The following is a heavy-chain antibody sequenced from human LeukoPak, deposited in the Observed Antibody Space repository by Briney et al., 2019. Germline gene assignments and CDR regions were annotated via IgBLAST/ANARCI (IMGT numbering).Heavy chain of an antibody. J-gene: IGHJ5*02. CDR2: TYYDGST. Sequence: SETLSLTCTVSGGSISIANYFWGWIRQPPGKGLEWIGSTYYDGSTYYNPSLKSRVTISRDTSKDQFSLKLSSVTAADTAVYYCARASSSWMYWFDPWGQGTLVTVSS. CDR1: GGSISIANYF. CDR3: ARASSSWMYWFDP. D-gene: IGHD6-13*01. V-gene: IGHV4-39*07.